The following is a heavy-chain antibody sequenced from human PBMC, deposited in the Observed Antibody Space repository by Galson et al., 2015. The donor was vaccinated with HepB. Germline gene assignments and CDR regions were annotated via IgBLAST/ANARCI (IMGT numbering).Heavy chain of an antibody. D-gene: IGHD3-10*01. J-gene: IGHJ4*02. CDR2: IWYDGSNK. V-gene: IGHV3-33*08. Sequence: SLRLSCAASGFTFSSYGMHWVRQAPGKGLEWVAVIWYDGSNKYYADSVKGRFTISRDNSKNTLYLQMNSLRAEDTAVYYCARSRLGYGSGSYNPLVISGYWGQGTLVTVSS. CDR3: ARSRLGYGSGSYNPLVISGY. CDR1: GFTFSSYG.